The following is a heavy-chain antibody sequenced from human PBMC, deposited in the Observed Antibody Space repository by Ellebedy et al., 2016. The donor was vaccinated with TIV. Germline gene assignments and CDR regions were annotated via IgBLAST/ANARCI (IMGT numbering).Heavy chain of an antibody. V-gene: IGHV3-15*01. CDR3: TTDGPRGWLPFY. Sequence: GESLKISXAASGFTFSSYWMSWVRQAPGKGLEWVGRIKSKTDGGTTDYAAPVKGRFTISRDDSKNTLYLQMNSLKTEDTAVYYCTTDGPRGWLPFYWGQGTLVTVSS. J-gene: IGHJ4*02. CDR1: GFTFSSYW. D-gene: IGHD5-12*01. CDR2: IKSKTDGGTT.